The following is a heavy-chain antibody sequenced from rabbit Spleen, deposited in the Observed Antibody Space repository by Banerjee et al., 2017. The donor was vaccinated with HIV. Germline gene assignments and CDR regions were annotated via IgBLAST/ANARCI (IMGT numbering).Heavy chain of an antibody. CDR1: GVSFSISSY. J-gene: IGHJ6*01. D-gene: IGHD1-1*01. CDR3: ARDTSSSFSSYGMDL. CDR2: IDAGSSTFT. Sequence: LVESGGGLGKPGASLTLTCTASGVSFSISSYMGWVRQAPGKGLEWIACIDAGSSTFTYFATWANGRFTISKTSSTTVTLQMTRLTGADTATYFCARDTSSSFSSYGMDLWGPGTLVTVS. V-gene: IGHV1S40*01.